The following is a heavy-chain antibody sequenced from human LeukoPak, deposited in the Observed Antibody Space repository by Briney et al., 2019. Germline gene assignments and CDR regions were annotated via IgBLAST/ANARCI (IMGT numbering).Heavy chain of an antibody. CDR1: GFTFSSYW. J-gene: IGHJ4*02. D-gene: IGHD2-8*01. CDR2: IKQDGSEK. CDR3: VLLSLPPG. V-gene: IGHV3-7*01. Sequence: GGSLRLSCAASGFTFSSYWMSGGRQAPGKGLEWVANIKQDGSEKDYVDSVKGRCTIARDNAKTTLYIHMASLRPEDPAVYYCVLLSLPPGWGQGTLVTVSS.